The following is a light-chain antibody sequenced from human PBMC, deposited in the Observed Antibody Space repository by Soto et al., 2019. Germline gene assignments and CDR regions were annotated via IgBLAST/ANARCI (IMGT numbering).Light chain of an antibody. CDR1: QSISSW. V-gene: IGKV1-5*01. Sequence: DIQMTQSPSTLAASVEARVTLTCRASQSISSWLAWYQQKPEKAPKLLIYAASSLESGAPSRFSGSGAGTEFTLTISSLQPDDVATYYCQQYNSYWTFGQGTKVDIK. J-gene: IGKJ1*01. CDR3: QQYNSYWT. CDR2: AAS.